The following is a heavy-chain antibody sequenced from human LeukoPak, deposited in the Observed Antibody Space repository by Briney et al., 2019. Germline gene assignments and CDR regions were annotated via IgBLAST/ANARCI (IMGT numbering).Heavy chain of an antibody. CDR3: ARDGRSPRDY. Sequence: GGSLRLSCAASRFTFSSYSMNWVRQAPGKGLEWVSSISSSGSYIYYADSVNGRFTISRDNAKNSLYLQMNSLRAEDTAVYYCARDGRSPRDYWGQGTLVTVSS. CDR1: RFTFSSYS. V-gene: IGHV3-21*01. J-gene: IGHJ4*02. CDR2: ISSSGSYI.